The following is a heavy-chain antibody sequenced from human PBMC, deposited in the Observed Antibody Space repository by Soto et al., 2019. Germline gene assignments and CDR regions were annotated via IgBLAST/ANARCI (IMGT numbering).Heavy chain of an antibody. CDR3: ARLSKGYCSGTSCYSWLDH. J-gene: IGHJ4*02. D-gene: IGHD2-2*01. CDR2: INPGSGAT. V-gene: IGHV1-2*02. Sequence: ASVKVSCKASGYKFTAYYMHWVRQAPGQGLEWMGWINPGSGATSYAQTFQGRVTMTRDTSLNTVYMEVTSLRPDDTAVYYCARLSKGYCSGTSCYSWLDHWGQGTLVTVSS. CDR1: GYKFTAYY.